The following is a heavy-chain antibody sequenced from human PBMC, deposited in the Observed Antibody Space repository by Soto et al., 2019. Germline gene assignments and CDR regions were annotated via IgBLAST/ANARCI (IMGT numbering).Heavy chain of an antibody. D-gene: IGHD2-2*02. CDR3: ASVYCSSTSCYTLLAY. CDR1: GFTFSSYS. Sequence: GGSLRLSCAASGFTFSSYSMNWVRQAPGKGLEWVSSISRSSSYIYYADSVKGRFTISRDNAKNSLYLQMNSLRAEDTAVYYCASVYCSSTSCYTLLAYWGQGTLVTVSS. J-gene: IGHJ4*02. V-gene: IGHV3-21*01. CDR2: ISRSSSYI.